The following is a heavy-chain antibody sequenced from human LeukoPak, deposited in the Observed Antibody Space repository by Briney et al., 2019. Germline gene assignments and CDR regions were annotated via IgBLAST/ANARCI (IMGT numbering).Heavy chain of an antibody. CDR3: ARAGGRSWFDP. CDR2: IYHSGST. V-gene: IGHV4-4*02. Sequence: SETLSLTRALACGSISSSNWWTGVRQPPGKGLECIGEIYHSGSTNYNPSLNNPATISVDTCNHHFSPKPGSVPAARMSVNSCARAGGRSWFDPWGQGTLVTVSS. CDR1: CGSISSSNW. J-gene: IGHJ5*02.